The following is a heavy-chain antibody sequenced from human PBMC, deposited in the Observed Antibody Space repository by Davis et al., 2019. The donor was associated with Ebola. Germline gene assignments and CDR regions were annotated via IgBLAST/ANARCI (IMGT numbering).Heavy chain of an antibody. CDR3: ARDRSSSMAWGWFDP. CDR1: GGSISSYY. Sequence: PSETLSLTCTVSGGSISSYYWSWIRQPPGKGLEWIGYIYYSASTNYNPSLKSRVTISVDTSKNQFSLKLSSVTAADTAVYYCARDRSSSMAWGWFDPWGQGTLVTVSS. D-gene: IGHD6-6*01. J-gene: IGHJ5*02. CDR2: IYYSAST. V-gene: IGHV4-59*01.